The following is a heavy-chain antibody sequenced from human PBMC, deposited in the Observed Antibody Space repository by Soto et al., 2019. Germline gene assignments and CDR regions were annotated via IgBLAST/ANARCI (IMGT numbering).Heavy chain of an antibody. D-gene: IGHD2-15*01. V-gene: IGHV3-9*01. Sequence: EVQLVESGGGLVQPDRSLRLSRAASGFTFDDYAMHWVRQSPGKGLEWVSGISWNSGSIGYADSVKGRLTISRDNAKNSLYLQMNSLRAEDTALYYCAKGVAAWGFFDYWGQGTLVTVSS. CDR3: AKGVAAWGFFDY. CDR1: GFTFDDYA. J-gene: IGHJ4*02. CDR2: ISWNSGSI.